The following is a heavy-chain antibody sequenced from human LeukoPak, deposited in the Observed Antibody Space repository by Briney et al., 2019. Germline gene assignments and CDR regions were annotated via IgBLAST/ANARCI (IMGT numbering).Heavy chain of an antibody. J-gene: IGHJ4*02. V-gene: IGHV4-31*03. CDR1: GGSISSGFYF. CDR2: IYYSGST. CDR3: ARDSPYAPRAFDS. D-gene: IGHD2-2*01. Sequence: SETLSLTCTVSGGSISSGFYFWSWIRQHPGKGLEWIRHIYYSGSTYYIPSLKSRVTISVDTSKIQLSLKLSSVSAADTAVYYCARDSPYAPRAFDSWGQGTLVTVSS.